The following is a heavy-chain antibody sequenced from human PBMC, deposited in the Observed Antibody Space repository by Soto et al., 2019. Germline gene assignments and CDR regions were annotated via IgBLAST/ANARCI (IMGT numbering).Heavy chain of an antibody. CDR3: ARATPGADIVATIPIPAYFDY. V-gene: IGHV4-34*01. J-gene: IGHJ4*02. CDR1: GGSFSGYY. D-gene: IGHD5-12*01. Sequence: SETLSLTCAVYGGSFSGYYWSWIRQPPGKGLEWIGEINHSGSTNYNPSLKSRVTISVDTSKNQFSLKLSSVTAADTAVYYCARATPGADIVATIPIPAYFDYWGQGTLVTVSS. CDR2: INHSGST.